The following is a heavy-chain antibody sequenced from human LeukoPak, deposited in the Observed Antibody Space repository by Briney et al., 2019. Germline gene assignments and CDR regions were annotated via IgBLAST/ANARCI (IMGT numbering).Heavy chain of an antibody. CDR1: GGSISSGDYY. CDR2: IYYSGST. CDR3: ARSNIVGATSPFDY. V-gene: IGHV4-30-4*08. J-gene: IGHJ4*02. D-gene: IGHD1-26*01. Sequence: PSQTLSLTCTVSGGSISSGDYYRSWIRQPPGKGLEWIGYIYYSGSTYYNPSLKSRVTILVDTSKNQFSLKLSSVTAADTAVYYCARSNIVGATSPFDYWGQGTLVTVSS.